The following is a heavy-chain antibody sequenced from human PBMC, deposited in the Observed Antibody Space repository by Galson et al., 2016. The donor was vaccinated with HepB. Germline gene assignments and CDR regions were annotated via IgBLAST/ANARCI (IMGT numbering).Heavy chain of an antibody. Sequence: SMRLSCAASGFKLSHYAMHWVRQGPDEGLEWVAGISWDGTNIDYADSVQGRFTLSRDNADNSLSLQMNSLSGGDTALYYCAKDGAYSGNLQGYLDYWGQGTLVTVSS. CDR1: GFKLSHYA. CDR3: AKDGAYSGNLQGYLDY. J-gene: IGHJ4*02. CDR2: ISWDGTNI. V-gene: IGHV3-9*01. D-gene: IGHD1-26*01.